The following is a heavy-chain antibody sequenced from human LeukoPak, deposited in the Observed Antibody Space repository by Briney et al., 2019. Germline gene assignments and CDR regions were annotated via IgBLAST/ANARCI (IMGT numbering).Heavy chain of an antibody. V-gene: IGHV3-30*02. CDR1: GFTFSNYG. Sequence: GVSLRPSCAASGFTFSNYGRHWLRQAPGKGLEGVAFVRSDGGIKYYADSVKGRFTISRDNSRTTVYLQMNSLRAEDTAVYYCARGYYAGRGHHFEYWGQGTLVTVSS. CDR3: ARGYYAGRGHHFEY. J-gene: IGHJ4*02. D-gene: IGHD3-22*01. CDR2: VRSDGGIK.